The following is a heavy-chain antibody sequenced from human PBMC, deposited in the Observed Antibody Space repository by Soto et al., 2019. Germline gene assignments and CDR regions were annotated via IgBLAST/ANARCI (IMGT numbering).Heavy chain of an antibody. Sequence: TGGSLRLSCAASGFTFSSYGMHWVRQAPGKGLEWVAVISYDGSNKYYADSVKGRFTISRDNSKNTLCLQMNSLRAEDTAVYYCAKDRRELLPYYFDYWGQGTMVTVSS. D-gene: IGHD1-26*01. CDR1: GFTFSSYG. V-gene: IGHV3-30*18. CDR3: AKDRRELLPYYFDY. CDR2: ISYDGSNK. J-gene: IGHJ4*02.